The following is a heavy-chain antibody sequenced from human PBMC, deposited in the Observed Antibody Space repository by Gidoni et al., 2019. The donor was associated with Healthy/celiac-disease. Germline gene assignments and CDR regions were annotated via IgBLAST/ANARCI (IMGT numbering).Heavy chain of an antibody. CDR2: IIPIFGTA. J-gene: IGHJ6*03. V-gene: IGHV1-69*06. D-gene: IGHD5-12*01. CDR1: GGTFSSYA. Sequence: EVKKPGSSVKVSCKASGGTFSSYAISWVRQAPGQGLEWMGGIIPIFGTANYAQKFQGRVTITADKSTSTAYMELSSLRSEDTAVYYCARDYGYSGYDLYYYYYMDVWGKGTTVTVSS. CDR3: ARDYGYSGYDLYYYYYMDV.